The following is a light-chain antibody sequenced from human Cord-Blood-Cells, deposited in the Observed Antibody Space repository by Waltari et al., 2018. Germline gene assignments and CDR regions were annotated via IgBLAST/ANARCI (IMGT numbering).Light chain of an antibody. CDR3: QQYYSTPRT. CDR2: GAS. Sequence: DIVMTQSPDSLAVSLGERATINCKSSQSVLYSPNNKNYLAWYQQKPGQPPKLLIYGASTRESGVPDRLSGSGSGTDFTLTISSLQAEDVAVYYCQQYYSTPRTFGQGTKVEIK. CDR1: QSVLYSPNNKNY. J-gene: IGKJ1*01. V-gene: IGKV4-1*01.